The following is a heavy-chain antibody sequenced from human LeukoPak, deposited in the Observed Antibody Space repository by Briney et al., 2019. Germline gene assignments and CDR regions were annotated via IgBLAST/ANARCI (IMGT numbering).Heavy chain of an antibody. V-gene: IGHV3-21*01. J-gene: IGHJ6*03. CDR1: GFSLSTYS. Sequence: GGSLRLSCSASGFSLSTYSMHWVRQAPGQGLQWVSSISTSSSFIFYTDSLKGRFTISRDNAKNSLYLQMNSLRDEDTGVYYCARTHYYYYYMDVWGKGTTVTISS. CDR3: ARTHYYYYYMDV. CDR2: ISTSSSFI.